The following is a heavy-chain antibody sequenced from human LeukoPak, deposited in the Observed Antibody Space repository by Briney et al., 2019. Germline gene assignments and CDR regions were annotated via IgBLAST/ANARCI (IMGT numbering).Heavy chain of an antibody. CDR3: ARGVAY. V-gene: IGHV4-34*01. Sequence: SETLSLTCAVYGGSFSGYYWSWIRQPPGKGLEWIGEINHSGSTNYNPSLKSRVTISVDTSKNQFSLKLSSVTAADTAVYYCARGVAYWGQGTLVTVSS. D-gene: IGHD2-15*01. CDR2: INHSGST. CDR1: GGSFSGYY. J-gene: IGHJ4*02.